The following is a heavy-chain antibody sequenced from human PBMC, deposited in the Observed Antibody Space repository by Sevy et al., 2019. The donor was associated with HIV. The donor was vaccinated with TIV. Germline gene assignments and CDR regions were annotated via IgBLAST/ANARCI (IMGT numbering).Heavy chain of an antibody. CDR1: GFPVSSNY. V-gene: IGHV3-66*01. J-gene: IGHJ4*02. CDR3: ARGKSGYGYGLDY. Sequence: GGSLRLSCAASGFPVSSNYMSWVRQAPGKGLERVSVIYSDGSTYHADSVKGRFTISRDNSKNTLYLQMNSLRVEDTAVYYCARGKSGYGYGLDYWSQGTLVTVSS. D-gene: IGHD5-18*01. CDR2: IYSDGST.